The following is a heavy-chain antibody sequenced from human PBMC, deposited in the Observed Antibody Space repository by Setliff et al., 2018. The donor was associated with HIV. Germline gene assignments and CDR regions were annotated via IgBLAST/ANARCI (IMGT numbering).Heavy chain of an antibody. J-gene: IGHJ6*03. Sequence: LSLTCAVSGFSISSGHYWAWIRQPPGKGLEWIGSIYHSGTTYDNPSLKSRVTISVDSSKNHFSLILCSVTAADTAVYYCARRGTYEAHYSYMDVWGKGTTVTVS. CDR2: IYHSGTT. CDR3: ARRGTYEAHYSYMDV. CDR1: GFSISSGHY. D-gene: IGHD1-1*01. V-gene: IGHV4-38-2*01.